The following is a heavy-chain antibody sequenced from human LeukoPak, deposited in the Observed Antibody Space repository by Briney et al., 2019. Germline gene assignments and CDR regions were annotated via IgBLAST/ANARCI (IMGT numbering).Heavy chain of an antibody. D-gene: IGHD5-24*01. J-gene: IGHJ4*02. Sequence: SETLSLTCTVSGGSISSGSYYWSWIRQPAGKGLEWIGRIYTSGSTNYNPSLKSRVTISVDTSKNQFSLKLSSVTAADTAVYYCARRRWLQQEDWGQGTLVTVSS. V-gene: IGHV4-61*02. CDR1: GGSISSGSYY. CDR2: IYTSGST. CDR3: ARRRWLQQED.